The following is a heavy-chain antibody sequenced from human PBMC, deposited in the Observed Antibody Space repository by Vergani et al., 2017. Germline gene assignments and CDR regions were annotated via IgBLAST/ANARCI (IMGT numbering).Heavy chain of an antibody. D-gene: IGHD6-19*01. CDR1: GFTFSSYG. CDR3: AKTYSSGWYINYFDY. CDR2: ISYDGSNK. V-gene: IGHV3-30*18. J-gene: IGHJ4*02. Sequence: QVQLVESGGGVVQPGRSLRLSCAASGFTFSSYGMHWVRQAPGKGLEWVAVISYDGSNKYYADSVKGRFTISRDNSKNTLYLQMNSLRAEDTAVYYCAKTYSSGWYINYFDYWGQGTLVTVSS.